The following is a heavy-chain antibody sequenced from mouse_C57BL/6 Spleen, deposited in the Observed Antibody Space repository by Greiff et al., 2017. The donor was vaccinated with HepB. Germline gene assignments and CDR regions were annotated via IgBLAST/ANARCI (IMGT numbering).Heavy chain of an antibody. CDR3: ARSYYGSDAMDY. Sequence: QVQLKQSGPELVKPGASVKISCKASGYAFSSSWMNWVKQRPGKGLEWIGRIYPGDGDTNYNGKFKGKATLTADKSSSTAYMQLSSLTSEDSAVYFCARSYYGSDAMDYWGQGTSVTVSS. CDR2: IYPGDGDT. V-gene: IGHV1-82*01. J-gene: IGHJ4*01. D-gene: IGHD1-1*01. CDR1: GYAFSSSW.